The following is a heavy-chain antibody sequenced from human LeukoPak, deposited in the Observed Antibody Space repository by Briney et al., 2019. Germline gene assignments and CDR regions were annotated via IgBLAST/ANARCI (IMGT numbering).Heavy chain of an antibody. CDR2: ISGGGYTT. Sequence: GGSLRLSCAASGFTLRSYGMTWVRQAPGKGLEWVSSISGGGYTTYYADSVKGRFIISRDNSKNTLYLQMNSLRAEDTAAYYCAKDYYDSYYFDYWGQGTLVTVSS. CDR3: AKDYYDSYYFDY. V-gene: IGHV3-23*01. D-gene: IGHD3-22*01. J-gene: IGHJ4*02. CDR1: GFTLRSYG.